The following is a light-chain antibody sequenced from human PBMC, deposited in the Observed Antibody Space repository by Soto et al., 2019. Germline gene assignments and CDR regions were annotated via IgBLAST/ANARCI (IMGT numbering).Light chain of an antibody. J-gene: IGKJ1*01. CDR2: DAS. CDR3: QQYGSSGT. Sequence: DIQMTQSPSSLSASVGDRVTITCQASQNINNYLNWYQQKPGRAPKLLIYDASNRATGIPARFSGSGSGTDFTLTISRLEPEDFAVYYCQQYGSSGTFGQGTKVDIK. CDR1: QNINNY. V-gene: IGKV1-33*01.